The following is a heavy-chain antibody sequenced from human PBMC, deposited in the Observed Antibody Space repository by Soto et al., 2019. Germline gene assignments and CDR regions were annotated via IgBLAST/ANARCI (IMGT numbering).Heavy chain of an antibody. D-gene: IGHD2-15*01. CDR1: GYTFTDYW. J-gene: IGHJ5*02. CDR3: ARQSSDTYSDYFDP. V-gene: IGHV5-51*01. Sequence: GESLKISCMGSGYTFTDYWIGWVRQMPGKGLEWMGIIYPDDSDVRYSPSFQGQVTMSVDKSSNTAYLQWTSLKASDTAIYYCARQSSDTYSDYFDPWGQGTLVTVSS. CDR2: IYPDDSDV.